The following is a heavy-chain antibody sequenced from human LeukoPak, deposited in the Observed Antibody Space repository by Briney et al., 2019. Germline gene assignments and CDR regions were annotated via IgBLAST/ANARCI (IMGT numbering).Heavy chain of an antibody. CDR1: GFIFSSCW. CDR2: IKPDGSEK. D-gene: IGHD3-10*01. V-gene: IGHV3-7*01. Sequence: SGGSLRLSCAASGFIFSSCWMSWVRQSPGKGLEWVANIKPDGSEKYYVDSVKGRFTTSRDNAKNALYLEMNSLRVGDTAVYYCARERMYSGSGSTYPYYDYWGQGTLVTVSS. CDR3: ARERMYSGSGSTYPYYDY. J-gene: IGHJ4*02.